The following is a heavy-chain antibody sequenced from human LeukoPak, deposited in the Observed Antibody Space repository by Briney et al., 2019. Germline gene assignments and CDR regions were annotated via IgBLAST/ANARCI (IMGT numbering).Heavy chain of an antibody. V-gene: IGHV3-21*06. CDR2: IGPTGSDR. Sequence: KAGGSLRLFCTASGLTFSTSGFNWVRQAPGKGLEWVASIGPTGSDRYHADSIKGRFTTSRDNANNFLYLQMNSLRAEDTAVYYCATETNGRHYDYWGQGTLLTVSS. J-gene: IGHJ4*02. CDR3: ATETNGRHYDY. CDR1: GLTFSTSG. D-gene: IGHD1-14*01.